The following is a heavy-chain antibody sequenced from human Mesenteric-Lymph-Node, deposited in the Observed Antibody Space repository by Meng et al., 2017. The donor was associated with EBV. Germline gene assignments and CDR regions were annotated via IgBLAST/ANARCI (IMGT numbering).Heavy chain of an antibody. CDR1: GDSVSSNSAA. Sequence: QVQLQQSGPGLVKPSXXLPLTXSISGDSVSSNSAAWNWIRQSPSRGLEWLGRTYYRSKWYNDYAVFVKSRITINPDTSKNQFSLQLNSVTPEDTAVYYCARGATSVFDLWGRGTMVTVSS. CDR3: ARGATSVFDL. J-gene: IGHJ2*01. V-gene: IGHV6-1*01. CDR2: TYYRSKWYN.